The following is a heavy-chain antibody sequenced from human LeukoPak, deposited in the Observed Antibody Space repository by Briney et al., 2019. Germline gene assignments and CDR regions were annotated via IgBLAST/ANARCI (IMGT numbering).Heavy chain of an antibody. CDR3: ARDRPYCSSTSCYSLGFDY. Sequence: PSETLSLTCTVSGGSISSYYWSWIRQPPGKGLEWIGYIYYSGSTNYNPSLKSRVTISVDTSKNQFSLKLSSVTAADTAVYYCARDRPYCSSTSCYSLGFDYWGQGTLVTVSS. V-gene: IGHV4-59*01. D-gene: IGHD2-2*01. J-gene: IGHJ4*02. CDR2: IYYSGST. CDR1: GGSISSYY.